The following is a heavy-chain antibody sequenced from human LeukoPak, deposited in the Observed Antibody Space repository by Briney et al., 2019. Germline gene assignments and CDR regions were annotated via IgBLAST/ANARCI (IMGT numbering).Heavy chain of an antibody. J-gene: IGHJ4*02. CDR3: ARQGAEYSSSWPFDY. CDR1: GDSVSSNSAA. Sequence: SQTLSLTCAISGDSVSSNSAAWIWIRQSPSRGLEWLGRTYYRSKWFNDYAMSVRSRITINPDTSKNQFSLRLKSVTPEDTAVYYCARQGAEYSSSWPFDYWGQGTLVTVSS. V-gene: IGHV6-1*01. D-gene: IGHD6-13*01. CDR2: TYYRSKWFN.